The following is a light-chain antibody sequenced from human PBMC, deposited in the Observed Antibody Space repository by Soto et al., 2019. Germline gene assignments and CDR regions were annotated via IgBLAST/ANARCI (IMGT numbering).Light chain of an antibody. CDR2: AAS. CDR1: QSISSY. V-gene: IGKV1-39*01. J-gene: IGKJ5*01. Sequence: DIQMTQSPSSLSASVGDRVTITFRASQSISSYLNWYQQKPGKAPKLLIYAASSLQSGVPSRFSGSGSGTDFTLTISSLQPEDFATYYCQQSYSTLRITFGQGKRLEIK. CDR3: QQSYSTLRIT.